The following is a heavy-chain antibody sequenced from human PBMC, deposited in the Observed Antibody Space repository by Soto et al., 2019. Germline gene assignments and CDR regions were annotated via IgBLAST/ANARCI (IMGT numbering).Heavy chain of an antibody. D-gene: IGHD4-17*01. CDR2: IYPGDSDT. CDR3: ARPSGDYTSAGYWYFDL. CDR1: GYSFTSYW. J-gene: IGHJ2*01. V-gene: IGHV5-51*01. Sequence: GASLKISCKGSGYSFTSYWIGWVRQMPGKGLEWMGIIYPGDSDTRYSPSFQGPVTISDDKSISTAYLQWSSLKASDTAMYYCARPSGDYTSAGYWYFDLWGRGTLVTVSS.